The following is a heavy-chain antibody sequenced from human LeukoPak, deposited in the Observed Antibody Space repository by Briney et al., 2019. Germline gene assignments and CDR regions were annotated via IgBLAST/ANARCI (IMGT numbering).Heavy chain of an antibody. Sequence: GSLRLSCAASGFTFSSYGMHWVRQAPGKGLEWVAVISYDGSNKYYADSVKGRFTISRDNSKNTLYLQMNSLRAEDTAVYYCAKDLHYGSGSYYKNAAYYYYGMDVWDKGTTVTVSS. D-gene: IGHD3-10*01. J-gene: IGHJ6*04. CDR3: AKDLHYGSGSYYKNAAYYYYGMDV. CDR2: ISYDGSNK. CDR1: GFTFSSYG. V-gene: IGHV3-30*18.